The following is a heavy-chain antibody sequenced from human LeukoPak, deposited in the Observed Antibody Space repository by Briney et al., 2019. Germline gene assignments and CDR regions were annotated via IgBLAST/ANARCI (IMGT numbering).Heavy chain of an antibody. CDR3: ARGGYDFGVDY. Sequence: SETLSLTCTVSGGSISSGDYYWSWIRQPPGKGLEWIGYIYYSGSTYYNPSLKSRVTISVDTSKNQFSLKLSFVTAADTAVYYCARGGYDFGVDYWGQGTLVTVSS. CDR2: IYYSGST. J-gene: IGHJ4*02. V-gene: IGHV4-30-4*08. D-gene: IGHD5-12*01. CDR1: GGSISSGDYY.